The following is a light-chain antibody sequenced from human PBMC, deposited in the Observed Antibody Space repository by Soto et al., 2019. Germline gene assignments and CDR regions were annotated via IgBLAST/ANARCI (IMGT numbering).Light chain of an antibody. CDR2: DVS. J-gene: IGLJ1*01. CDR1: SSDVGGYNY. CDR3: SSYTDSTNYV. Sequence: QSVLTQPRSVSGSPGQSVTISCTGTSSDVGGYNYVSWYQQHPGKAPKLMIYDVSKRPSGVSNRFSGSKSGNTASLTISGLQAEDEADYYCSSYTDSTNYVFGTGTKVTVL. V-gene: IGLV2-11*01.